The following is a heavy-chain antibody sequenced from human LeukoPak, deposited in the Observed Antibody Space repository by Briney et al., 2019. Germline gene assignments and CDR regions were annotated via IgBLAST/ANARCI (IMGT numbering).Heavy chain of an antibody. CDR1: GSTFSSHW. V-gene: IGHV3-74*01. D-gene: IGHD4-11*01. CDR2: INNDGSDT. CDR3: VRDTSVFRLDV. Sequence: GGSLRLSCAASGSTFSSHWTHWVRQPPGKGLMWVSRINNDGSDTTYADSVKGRFTISRDNAKNTLFLQMNSLGVEDTAVYYCVRDTSVFRLDVWGQGTTVTVSS. J-gene: IGHJ6*02.